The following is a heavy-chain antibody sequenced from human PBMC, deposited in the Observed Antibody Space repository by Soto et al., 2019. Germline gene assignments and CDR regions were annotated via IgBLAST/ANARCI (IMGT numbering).Heavy chain of an antibody. CDR3: ARGFCPGGASEGVVDL. J-gene: IGHJ6*02. CDR1: GGSVISPNSY. Sequence: SETLSLTCTVSGGSVISPNSYWGWIRRAPGKELEWLGNIYYSRGTYYIPSLESRLTISADTSKNQLSLRLTSGTSADTAVYYCARGFCPGGASEGVVDLWGRGTPVTVSS. V-gene: IGHV4-39*01. CDR2: IYYSRGT. D-gene: IGHD2-8*02.